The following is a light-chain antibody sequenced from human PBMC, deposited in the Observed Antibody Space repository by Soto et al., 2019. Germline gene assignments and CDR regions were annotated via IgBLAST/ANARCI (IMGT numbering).Light chain of an antibody. V-gene: IGKV3-15*01. CDR1: QSVSSN. J-gene: IGKJ1*01. Sequence: MTQSPATLSVSTGERATIPCRASQSVSSNLAWYQQKPGQAPRLLIYGASTRATGIPARFSGSGSGTEFTLTISSLQSEDFAVYFCQQYNNWPPTFGQGTKVDIK. CDR2: GAS. CDR3: QQYNNWPPT.